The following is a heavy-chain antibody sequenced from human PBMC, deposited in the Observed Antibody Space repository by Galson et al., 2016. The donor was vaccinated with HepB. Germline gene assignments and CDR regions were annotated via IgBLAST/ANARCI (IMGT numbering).Heavy chain of an antibody. CDR2: ITSSGGP. Sequence: SLRLSCAASGFTFSTCAMTWVRQAPGKGLEWISAITSSGGPYYAGSVKGRFTISRDNSKNTVDLQMNSLRADDTALYYCAREFLGVTATAGFDYRGQGALVSVSS. J-gene: IGHJ4*02. CDR1: GFTFSTCA. CDR3: AREFLGVTATAGFDY. D-gene: IGHD2-21*02. V-gene: IGHV3-23*01.